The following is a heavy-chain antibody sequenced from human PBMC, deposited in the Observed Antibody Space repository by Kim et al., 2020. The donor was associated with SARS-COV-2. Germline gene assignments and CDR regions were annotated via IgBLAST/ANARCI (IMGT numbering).Heavy chain of an antibody. J-gene: IGHJ6*02. CDR1: GFTFSSYA. CDR3: GSAGLDYYYYGMDV. V-gene: IGHV3-23*01. D-gene: IGHD2-2*03. Sequence: GGSLRLSCAASGFTFSSYAMSWVRQAPGKGLEWVSAISGSGGSTYYADSVKGRFTISRDNSKNTLYLQMNSLRAEDTAVYYCGSAGLDYYYYGMDVWGQGTTVTVSS. CDR2: ISGSGGST.